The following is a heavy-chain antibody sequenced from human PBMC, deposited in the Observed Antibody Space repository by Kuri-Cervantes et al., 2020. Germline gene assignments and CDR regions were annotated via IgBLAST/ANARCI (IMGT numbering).Heavy chain of an antibody. CDR3: VRELKASYYYYGMDV. Sequence: ASVKVSCKASGYTFTSYDINWVRQATGQGLEWMGWMNPNSGNTGYAQKFQGRVTMTRNTSISTAYMELSSLRSEDTAVYYCVRELKASYYYYGMDVWGQGTTVTVSS. V-gene: IGHV1-8*01. J-gene: IGHJ6*02. CDR1: GYTFTSYD. CDR2: MNPNSGNT.